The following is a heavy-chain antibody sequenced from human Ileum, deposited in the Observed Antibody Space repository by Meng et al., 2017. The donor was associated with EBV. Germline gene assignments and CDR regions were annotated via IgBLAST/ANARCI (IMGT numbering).Heavy chain of an antibody. V-gene: IGHV4-34*01. D-gene: IGHD4-17*01. J-gene: IGHJ4*02. CDR1: GWSFSDIS. Sequence: HEHLRLRGAGLLHPTATPFLTCGVYGWSFSDISWSWIRPSPGKGLEWIGEIHPSGITNYNPSLNSRVTISVDTSKNQFSLKLTSVTAADTAMYYCTRGLDYAKQGYWGQGTLVTVSS. CDR2: IHPSGIT. CDR3: TRGLDYAKQGY.